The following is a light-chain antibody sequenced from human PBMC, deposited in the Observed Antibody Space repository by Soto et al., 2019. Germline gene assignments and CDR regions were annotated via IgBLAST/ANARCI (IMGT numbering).Light chain of an antibody. CDR3: YSYAGENLYV. J-gene: IGLJ1*01. CDR1: SSDVGSYNL. Sequence: QSALTQPASVSASPGQSITIPCTGNSSDVGSYNLVSWFQQHPGKVPKLLIYEGTKRPSGLSDRFSGSKSGNTASLTISGLQAADEADYYCYSYAGENLYVFGTGTKVTVL. V-gene: IGLV2-23*01. CDR2: EGT.